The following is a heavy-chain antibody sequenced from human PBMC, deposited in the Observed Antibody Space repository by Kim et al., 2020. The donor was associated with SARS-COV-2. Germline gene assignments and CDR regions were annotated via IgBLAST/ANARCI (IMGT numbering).Heavy chain of an antibody. CDR3: AKAVLSSSWYGLVGGY. Sequence: GGSLRLSCAASGFTFSSYAMSWVRQAPGKGLEWVSAISGSGGSTYYADPVKGRFTISRDNSKNTLYLQMNSLRAEDTAVYYCAKAVLSSSWYGLVGGYWGQGTLVTVSS. V-gene: IGHV3-23*01. CDR2: ISGSGGST. J-gene: IGHJ4*02. CDR1: GFTFSSYA. D-gene: IGHD6-13*01.